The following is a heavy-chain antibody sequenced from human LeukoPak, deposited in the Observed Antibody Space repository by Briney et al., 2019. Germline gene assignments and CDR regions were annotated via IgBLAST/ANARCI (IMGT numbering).Heavy chain of an antibody. CDR2: IYYSGST. Sequence: SETLSLTCTVSGGSISSYYWSWIRQPPGKGLEWIGYIYYSGSTNYNPSLKSRVTISVDTSKNQFSLKLSSVTAADTAAYYCARQYYYDSSGYYSYYGMDVWGQGTTVTVSS. J-gene: IGHJ6*02. D-gene: IGHD3-22*01. CDR1: GGSISSYY. CDR3: ARQYYYDSSGYYSYYGMDV. V-gene: IGHV4-59*08.